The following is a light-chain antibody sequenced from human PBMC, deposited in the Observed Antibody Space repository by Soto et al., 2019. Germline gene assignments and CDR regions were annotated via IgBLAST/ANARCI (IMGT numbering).Light chain of an antibody. J-gene: IGLJ3*02. CDR3: SSYTSSNTLV. Sequence: QSALTQPASGSRSPGQSITISCTGTSSDVGGYKYVSWFQQHPGKAPKLMIYEVSNRPSGVSDRFSGSKSGNTASLTISGVQAEDEADYYCSSYTSSNTLVFGGGTKLTLL. CDR1: SSDVGGYKY. CDR2: EVS. V-gene: IGLV2-14*01.